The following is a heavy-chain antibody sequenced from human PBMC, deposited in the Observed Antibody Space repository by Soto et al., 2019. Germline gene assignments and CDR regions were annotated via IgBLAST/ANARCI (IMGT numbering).Heavy chain of an antibody. V-gene: IGHV4-38-2*02. D-gene: IGHD3-22*01. J-gene: IGHJ5*02. CDR1: GFTFRSYW. Sequence: GSLRLSCAVSGFTFRSYWMGWVRQAPGKGLEWIGSIYYSGRTYYNPSLKSRVTISVDTSKNQFSLTLSSVTAGGTAVCYCGRDRTHRNYYYSPWAQGTLVTVSS. CDR2: IYYSGRT. CDR3: GRDRTHRNYYYSP.